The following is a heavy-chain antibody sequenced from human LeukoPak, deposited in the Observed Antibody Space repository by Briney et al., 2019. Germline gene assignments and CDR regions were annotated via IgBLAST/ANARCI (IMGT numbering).Heavy chain of an antibody. V-gene: IGHV7-4-1*02. CDR1: GYTFTGYY. J-gene: IGHJ4*02. D-gene: IGHD3-3*01. CDR2: INTNTGNP. CDR3: ARDSKIFGVVTPGY. Sequence: ASVKVSCKASGYTFTGYYMHWVRQAPGQGLEWMGWINTNTGNPTYAQGFTGRIVFSLDTSVSTAYLQISSLKAEDTAVYYCARDSKIFGVVTPGYWGQGTLVTVSS.